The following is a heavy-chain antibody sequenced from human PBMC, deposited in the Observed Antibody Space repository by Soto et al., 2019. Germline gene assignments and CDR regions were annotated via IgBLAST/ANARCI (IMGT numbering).Heavy chain of an antibody. CDR2: IWYDGTQK. J-gene: IGHJ4*02. Sequence: QVQLEESGGGVVQPGRSLRLSCEASGFTFNTYSMHWVRQPPGKGLEWLAAIWYDGTQKYYADSVKGRFIISRDNPKKTLYLEMNSLRAEDTAVYYCARAGGTTVTGLWHFDSWGQGTLVTVSS. V-gene: IGHV3-33*01. D-gene: IGHD4-17*01. CDR1: GFTFNTYS. CDR3: ARAGGTTVTGLWHFDS.